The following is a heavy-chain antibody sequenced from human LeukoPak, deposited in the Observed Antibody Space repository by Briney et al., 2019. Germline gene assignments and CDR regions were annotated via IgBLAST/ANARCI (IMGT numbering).Heavy chain of an antibody. CDR1: GFTFSNAY. J-gene: IGHJ3*02. V-gene: IGHV3-21*06. CDR3: GRVGGRSKAAKGDAFDI. CDR2: ISSASTYM. Sequence: GGSLRLSCAASGFTFSNAYMNWVRQAPGKGLEWVSSISSASTYMYYADSVKGRFTISRDNAKNLMYLQMNSLRVEDTAVYYCGRVGGRSKAAKGDAFDIWGQGTMVTVSS. D-gene: IGHD6-6*01.